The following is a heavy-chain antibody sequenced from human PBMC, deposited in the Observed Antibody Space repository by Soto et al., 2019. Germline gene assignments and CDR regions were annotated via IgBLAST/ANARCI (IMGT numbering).Heavy chain of an antibody. J-gene: IGHJ4*02. D-gene: IGHD3-3*01. CDR3: AKAQLEPGTIFGVVTPIDY. CDR2: ISGSGGST. Sequence: EVQLLESGGGLVQPGGSLRLSCAASGFTFSSYAMSWVRQAPGKGLEWVSAISGSGGSTYYADSVKGRFTISRDNSKNTLYLQMNSLRAEDTAVYYCAKAQLEPGTIFGVVTPIDYWGQGTLVTVSS. CDR1: GFTFSSYA. V-gene: IGHV3-23*01.